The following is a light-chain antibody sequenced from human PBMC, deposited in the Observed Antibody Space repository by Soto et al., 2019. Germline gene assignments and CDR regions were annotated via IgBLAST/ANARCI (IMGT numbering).Light chain of an antibody. V-gene: IGKV3-15*01. CDR3: QQANSFPIT. CDR1: QSVGSN. CDR2: GAS. Sequence: ELLLTQCSATLSVYPGERPTLSCRASQSVGSNLAWFQQKPGQAPRLLIYGASTRATGVPARFSGSGSGADFTLTISSLQPEDFATYYCQQANSFPITFGQGTRLEI. J-gene: IGKJ5*01.